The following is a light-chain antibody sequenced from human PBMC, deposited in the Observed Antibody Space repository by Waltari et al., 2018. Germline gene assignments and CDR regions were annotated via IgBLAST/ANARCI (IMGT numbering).Light chain of an antibody. Sequence: EIVMTQSPATLSVSLGERATLPCRASQSVSSTLALYQQRPGPAPRLLIYGASTRATGVPARFSGSGSGTEFTLTISSLQSEDFAIYYCQQYYNWLWTFGQGTKVEIK. CDR2: GAS. CDR3: QQYYNWLWT. V-gene: IGKV3-15*01. J-gene: IGKJ1*01. CDR1: QSVSST.